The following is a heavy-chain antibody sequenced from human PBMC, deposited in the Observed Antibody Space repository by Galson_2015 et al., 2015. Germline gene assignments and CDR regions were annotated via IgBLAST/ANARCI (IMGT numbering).Heavy chain of an antibody. CDR3: ARVVLPEGFDP. J-gene: IGHJ5*02. V-gene: IGHV4-4*02. CDR1: GGSISSSNW. Sequence: TLSLTCAVSGGSISSSNWWSWVRQPPGKGLEWIGSIYYSGSTYYNPSLKSRVTISLDTPKNKFSLNLSSVTAADTAVYYCARVVLPEGFDPWGQGTLVTVSS. CDR2: IYYSGST.